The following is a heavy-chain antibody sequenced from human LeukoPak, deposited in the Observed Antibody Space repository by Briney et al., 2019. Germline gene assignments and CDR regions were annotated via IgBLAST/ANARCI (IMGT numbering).Heavy chain of an antibody. CDR3: ARGDTTMVPGYFDY. J-gene: IGHJ4*02. Sequence: GESLKISCKGSGYMFTHDWIAWVRQMPGKGLEWMGIIYPADSDTRYSPSFQGQVTISADKSISTAYLQWSSLKASDTAMYYCARGDTTMVPGYFDYSSQGTLVTVSS. CDR1: GYMFTHDW. CDR2: IYPADSDT. V-gene: IGHV5-51*01. D-gene: IGHD5-18*01.